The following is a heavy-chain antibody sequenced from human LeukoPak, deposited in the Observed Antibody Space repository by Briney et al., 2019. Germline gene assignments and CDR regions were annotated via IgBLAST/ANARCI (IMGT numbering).Heavy chain of an antibody. J-gene: IGHJ3*02. V-gene: IGHV2-70*04. CDR3: ALPYYYDSSGHRGAFDI. D-gene: IGHD3-22*01. Sequence: SGPTLVNPTQTLTLTCTFSGFSLSTSGMRVSWIRQPPGKALEWLSRIDWDDDKFYSTSLKTRLTISKDTSKNQVVLTMTNMDPVDTATYYCALPYYYDSSGHRGAFDIWGQGTMVTVSS. CDR1: GFSLSTSGMR. CDR2: IDWDDDK.